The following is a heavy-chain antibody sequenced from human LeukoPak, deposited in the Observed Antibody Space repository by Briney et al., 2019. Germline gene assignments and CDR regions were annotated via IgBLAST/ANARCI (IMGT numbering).Heavy chain of an antibody. CDR1: GGSFSSYY. CDR3: ARHLAYHYDSSGYYFDS. CDR2: IYYSGST. V-gene: IGHV4-59*08. Sequence: PSETLSLTCSVSGGSFSSYYWSWIRQPPGRGLEWIGYIYYSGSTNYNPSLKSRVTISVDTSKNLFSLKLSSVTAADTAVFYCARHLAYHYDSSGYYFDSWGQGTLVTVSS. D-gene: IGHD3-22*01. J-gene: IGHJ4*02.